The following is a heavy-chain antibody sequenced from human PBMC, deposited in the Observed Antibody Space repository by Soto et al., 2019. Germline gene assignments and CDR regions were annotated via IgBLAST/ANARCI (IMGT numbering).Heavy chain of an antibody. V-gene: IGHV3-30-3*01. D-gene: IGHD1-26*01. CDR1: GFTFSSYA. CDR3: ARDRRTVGSRLYYYYGMDV. Sequence: SLRLSCAASGFTFSSYAMHWVRQAPGKGLEWVAVISYDGSNKYYADSVKGRFTISRDNSKNTLYLQMNSLRAEDTAVYYCARDRRTVGSRLYYYYGMDVWGQGTTVTVSS. J-gene: IGHJ6*02. CDR2: ISYDGSNK.